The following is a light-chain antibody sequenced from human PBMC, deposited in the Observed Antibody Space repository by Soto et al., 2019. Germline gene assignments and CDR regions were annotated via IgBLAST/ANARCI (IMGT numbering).Light chain of an antibody. CDR3: QQSYRAPQT. Sequence: DMQMTQSPSSLSASVGDRVTITCRTSQSISTYLNWYQQKPGKAPRFLIYAASSLESGVPSRFSGSGSGTDFTLTISSLQPEDFATYYCQQSYRAPQTFGGGTKVEIK. V-gene: IGKV1-39*01. CDR1: QSISTY. CDR2: AAS. J-gene: IGKJ4*01.